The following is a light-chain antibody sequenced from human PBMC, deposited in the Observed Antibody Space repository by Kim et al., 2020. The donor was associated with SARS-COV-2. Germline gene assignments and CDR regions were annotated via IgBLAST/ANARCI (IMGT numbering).Light chain of an antibody. Sequence: APGDRAALACRARQKIGDYLAWYQQKPGQPPRLLIYDASRRATGLPARFSGSGAETDFTLTISSLQPEDFGVYYCQHRSNWPSLIFGGGTKVDIK. CDR3: QHRSNWPSLI. CDR2: DAS. J-gene: IGKJ4*01. V-gene: IGKV3-11*01. CDR1: QKIGDY.